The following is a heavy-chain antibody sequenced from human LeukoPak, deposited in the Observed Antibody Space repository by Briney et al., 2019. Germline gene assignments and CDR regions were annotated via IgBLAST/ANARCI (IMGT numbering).Heavy chain of an antibody. J-gene: IGHJ4*02. CDR2: ISSVSSYI. D-gene: IGHD6-13*01. CDR3: ASVCRSSWCDDY. CDR1: GFAFSSYS. Sequence: PGGSLRLSCAASGFAFSSYSMNWVRQAPGKGLEWVSSISSVSSYIYYADSVKGRFTISRDNAKNSLYLQMNSLRAEDTAVYYCASVCRSSWCDDYWGQGTLVTVSS. V-gene: IGHV3-21*01.